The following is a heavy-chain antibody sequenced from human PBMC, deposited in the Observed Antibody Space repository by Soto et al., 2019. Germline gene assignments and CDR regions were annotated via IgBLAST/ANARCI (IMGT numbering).Heavy chain of an antibody. CDR2: VYNSGST. V-gene: IGHV4-39*01. CDR1: GGSISRTNYY. D-gene: IGHD3-10*01. CDR3: ARQVVVGTVPGSGSFDY. J-gene: IGHJ4*02. Sequence: QLQLQESGPGLVKPSETLSLTCTVSGGSISRTNYYWVWIRQPPGKGLEWIGRVYNSGSTYYNPSLKSRVTISVDTSENQCSLKMRSVTAADTAVYYCARQVVVGTVPGSGSFDYWGQGTLVTVSS.